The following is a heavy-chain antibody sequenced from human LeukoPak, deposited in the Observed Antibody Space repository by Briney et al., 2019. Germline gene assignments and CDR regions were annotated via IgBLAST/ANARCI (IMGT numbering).Heavy chain of an antibody. CDR1: GFTFSNAW. CDR2: IKSKTDGGTT. CDR3: TTRGVVSLQYFDY. V-gene: IGHV3-15*01. D-gene: IGHD3-10*01. J-gene: IGHJ4*02. Sequence: PGGSLRLSCAASGFTFSNAWMSWVRQAPGKGLEWVGRIKSKTDGGTTDYAAPVKGRFTISRDDSKNTLYLQMNSLKTEDTAVYYCTTRGVVSLQYFDYWGQGTLVTVSS.